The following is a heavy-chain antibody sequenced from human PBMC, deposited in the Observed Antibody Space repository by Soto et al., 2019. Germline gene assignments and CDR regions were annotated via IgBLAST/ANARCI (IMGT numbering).Heavy chain of an antibody. CDR2: ISGSGGST. CDR3: AKDLGNYDILTGYLN. V-gene: IGHV3-23*01. CDR1: GFTFSSYA. J-gene: IGHJ4*02. D-gene: IGHD3-9*01. Sequence: GGSLRLSCAASGFTFSSYAMSWVRQAPGKGLEWVSAISGSGGSTYYADSVKGRFTISRDNSKNTLYLQMNSLRAEDTAVYYCAKDLGNYDILTGYLNWGQETLVTVSS.